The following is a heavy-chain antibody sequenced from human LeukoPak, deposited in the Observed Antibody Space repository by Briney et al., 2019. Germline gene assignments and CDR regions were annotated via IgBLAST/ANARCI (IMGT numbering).Heavy chain of an antibody. J-gene: IGHJ4*02. CDR2: ISGGGDAT. Sequence: PGGSLRLSCAASGFTFSDAWMNWVRQAPGKGLEWVSTISGGGDATYYADSVKGRFTISRDNSKNTLYLQMNSLRAEDTAVYYCAPTPVAVYYFDYWGQGTLVTVSS. CDR3: APTPVAVYYFDY. CDR1: GFTFSDAW. D-gene: IGHD6-19*01. V-gene: IGHV3-23*01.